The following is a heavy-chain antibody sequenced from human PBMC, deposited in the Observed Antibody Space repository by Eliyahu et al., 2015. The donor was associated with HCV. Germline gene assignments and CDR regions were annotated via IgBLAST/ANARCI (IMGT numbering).Heavy chain of an antibody. Sequence: EVQLVEFGGGLVQPGGSLXLXCAASGFYFSGYSLNWVRQAPGKGLEWISYISISSSTTYYADSVKGRFTISRDNAKNSLYLQMNSLRAEDTGVYFCARDRVLYNWNFFDSWGQGALVTVSS. J-gene: IGHJ4*02. D-gene: IGHD1-20*01. CDR3: ARDRVLYNWNFFDS. CDR2: ISISSSTT. CDR1: GFYFSGYS. V-gene: IGHV3-48*01.